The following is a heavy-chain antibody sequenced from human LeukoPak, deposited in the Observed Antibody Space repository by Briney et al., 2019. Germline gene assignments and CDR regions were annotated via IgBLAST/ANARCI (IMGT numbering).Heavy chain of an antibody. V-gene: IGHV1-24*01. CDR2: FDPEDGET. Sequence: ASVKVSCKVSGYTLTELSMHWVRQAPGKGLEWMGGFDPEDGETIYAQKFQGRVTMTEDTSTDTAYMELSSLRSEDTAVYYCARGDYYYYYMDVWGKGTTVTVSS. CDR3: ARGDYYYYYMDV. CDR1: GYTLTELS. J-gene: IGHJ6*03.